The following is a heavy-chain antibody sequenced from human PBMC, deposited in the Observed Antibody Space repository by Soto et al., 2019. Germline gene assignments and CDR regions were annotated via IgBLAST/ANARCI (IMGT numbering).Heavy chain of an antibody. D-gene: IGHD5-12*01. CDR3: AIDGDGYNY. CDR1: GGSVSSGSYY. Sequence: QVQLQESGPGLVKPSETLSLTCTVSGGSVSSGSYYWSWIRQPPGKGLEWIGYIYSSGSTSYNPSLKSRVTSSVDTSKNQFSLKLSSVTAADTAVYDCAIDGDGYNYWGQGTLVTVSS. CDR2: IYSSGST. V-gene: IGHV4-61*01. J-gene: IGHJ4*02.